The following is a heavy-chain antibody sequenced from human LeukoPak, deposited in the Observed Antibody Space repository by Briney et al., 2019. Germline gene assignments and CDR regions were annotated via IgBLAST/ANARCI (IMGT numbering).Heavy chain of an antibody. CDR2: ISSSGSTI. J-gene: IGHJ4*02. V-gene: IGHV3-11*01. CDR1: GFIFSDYY. Sequence: GGSLRLSCAASGFIFSDYYMSWTRQAPGKGLEWVSYISSSGSTIYYADSVKGRFTISRDNAKNSVYLQINSLRAEDTAVYYCARAGYGDIYYFDYWGQGTLVTVSS. CDR3: ARAGYGDIYYFDY. D-gene: IGHD4-17*01.